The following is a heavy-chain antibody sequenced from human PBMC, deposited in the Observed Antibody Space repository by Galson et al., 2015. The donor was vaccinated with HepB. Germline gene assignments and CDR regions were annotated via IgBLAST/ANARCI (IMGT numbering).Heavy chain of an antibody. J-gene: IGHJ4*02. CDR2: ISSSSSYI. D-gene: IGHD3-22*01. Sequence: SLRLSCAASGFTFSSYSMNWVRQAPGKGLEWVSYISSSSSYIYYADSVKGRFTISRDNAKNSLYLQMNSLRAEDTAVYYCARVSRKPMTHGGDWGQGTLVTVSS. CDR1: GFTFSSYS. V-gene: IGHV3-21*05. CDR3: ARVSRKPMTHGGD.